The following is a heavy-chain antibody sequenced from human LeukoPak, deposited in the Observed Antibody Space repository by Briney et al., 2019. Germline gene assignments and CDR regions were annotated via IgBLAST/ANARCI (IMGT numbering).Heavy chain of an antibody. J-gene: IGHJ4*02. D-gene: IGHD5-18*01. CDR2: INPNSGGT. CDR1: GYTFTGYY. Sequence: ASVKVSCKASGYTFTGYYMHWVRQAPGQGLEWMGWINPNSGGTNYAQKFQGRVTMTRDTSISTAYMELSRLRSDDTAVYYCARGRLAIAAMVKGTRALDYWGQGTLVTVSS. V-gene: IGHV1-2*02. CDR3: ARGRLAIAAMVKGTRALDY.